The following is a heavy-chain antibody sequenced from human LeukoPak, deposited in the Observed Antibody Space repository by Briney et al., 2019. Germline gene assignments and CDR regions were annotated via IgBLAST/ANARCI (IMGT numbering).Heavy chain of an antibody. CDR1: GFTFSSYG. Sequence: PGGSLRLSCAASGFTFSSYGMHWVRQAPGKGLEWVAVIWYDGSNKYYADSVKGRFTISRDNSKNTLYLQMNSLRAEDTAVYYCAPGGPQVASYYDSSGYQFDYWGQGTLVTVSS. D-gene: IGHD3-22*01. CDR2: IWYDGSNK. V-gene: IGHV3-33*01. J-gene: IGHJ4*02. CDR3: APGGPQVASYYDSSGYQFDY.